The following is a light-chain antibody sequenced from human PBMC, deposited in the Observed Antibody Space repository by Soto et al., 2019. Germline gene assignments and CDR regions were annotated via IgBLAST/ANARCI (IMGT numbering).Light chain of an antibody. J-gene: IGKJ4*01. CDR3: QQRSDWPST. V-gene: IGKV3-11*01. CDR1: QSVXRY. CDR2: DAS. Sequence: PXXXATLXCRASQSVXRYLAWYQQKPGQAPRLLIYDASNRATGIPARFXGXXXXXXXXLTISSLEPEDFAVYYCQQRSDWPSTFGGGTKV.